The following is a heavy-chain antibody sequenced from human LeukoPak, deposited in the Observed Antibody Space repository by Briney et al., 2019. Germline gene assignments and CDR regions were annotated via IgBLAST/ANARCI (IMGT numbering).Heavy chain of an antibody. CDR3: ARGSTGYSSSLV. D-gene: IGHD6-13*01. J-gene: IGHJ6*04. CDR1: GYTFTNYG. CDR2: MNPNSGNT. Sequence: ASVKVSCKASGYTFTNYGINWVRQATGQGLEWMGWMNPNSGNTGYAQKFQGRVTMTRNTSISTAYMELSSLRSEDTAVYYCARGSTGYSSSLVWGKGTTVTVSS. V-gene: IGHV1-8*02.